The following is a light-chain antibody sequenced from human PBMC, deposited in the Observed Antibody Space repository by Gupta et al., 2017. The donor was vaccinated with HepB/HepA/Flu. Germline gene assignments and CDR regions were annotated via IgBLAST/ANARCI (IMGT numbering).Light chain of an antibody. J-gene: IGLJ3*02. CDR1: SGHSSYA. V-gene: IGLV4-69*01. Sequence: QLVLTQSPYASASLGASVKPTCTLSSGHSSYAIAWHQQQPEKGPRYWMKLNSDGSHTKGDGIPDRFSGSSSGAERYLTISSLQSEDEADYYCQTWGTGIQVFGGGTKLTVL. CDR3: QTWGTGIQV. CDR2: LNSDGSH.